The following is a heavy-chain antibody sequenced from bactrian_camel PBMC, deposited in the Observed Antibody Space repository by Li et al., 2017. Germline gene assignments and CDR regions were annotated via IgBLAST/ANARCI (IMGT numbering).Heavy chain of an antibody. CDR3: AADFGSWVEAGRLLRVQH. D-gene: IGHD6*01. V-gene: IGHV3S53*01. CDR2: IDGADAT. CDR1: GYIFTSCG. Sequence: VQLVESGGGSVQAGGSLKLSCGAAGYIFTSCGMGWFRQAPGREREGVAFIDGADATSYADSVEGRFTIPKDNNENTLYLQMNSLKPEDTATYYCAADFGSWVEAGRLLRVQHWGRGTQVTVS. J-gene: IGHJ4*01.